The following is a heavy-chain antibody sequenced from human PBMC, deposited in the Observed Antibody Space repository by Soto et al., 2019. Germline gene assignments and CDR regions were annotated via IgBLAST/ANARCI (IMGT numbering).Heavy chain of an antibody. J-gene: IGHJ4*02. V-gene: IGHV3-23*01. Sequence: EVQLLESGGGLVQPGGSLRLSCAASGFTFSSYAMSWVRQAPGKGLEWVSGISADTYYADSVKGRFTLSRDNSKNTLYLQMNSLRAEDTAVYYCAKGRGSSSTTSFDYWGQGTLVTVSS. CDR1: GFTFSSYA. CDR2: ISADT. D-gene: IGHD6-6*01. CDR3: AKGRGSSSTTSFDY.